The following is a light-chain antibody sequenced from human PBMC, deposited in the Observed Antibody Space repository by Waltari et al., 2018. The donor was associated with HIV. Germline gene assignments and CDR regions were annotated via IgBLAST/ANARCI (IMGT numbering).Light chain of an antibody. CDR3: QQSYSSPPT. J-gene: IGKJ4*01. CDR1: QTISTY. Sequence: DIQMTQSPSSLSASVGDRVTISCRASQTISTYLNWYQQKPGRAPKLLIYAASSLQSGVPSRFSGSGSGTDFTLTISSLLPEDFASYYCQQSYSSPPTFGGGTKVDVK. CDR2: AAS. V-gene: IGKV1-39*01.